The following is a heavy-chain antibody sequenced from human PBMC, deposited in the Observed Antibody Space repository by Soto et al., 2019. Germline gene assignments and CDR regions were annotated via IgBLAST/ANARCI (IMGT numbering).Heavy chain of an antibody. D-gene: IGHD3-9*01. J-gene: IGHJ4*02. Sequence: GASVKVSGKASGYTFISYIIHWVRQAPGQRLEWMGWINADNGNTKYSQKLQGRVTITRDTSASTAYMELSSLRSEDTAIYYCARDPLDILTGYPYYFDYWGQGALVTVSS. CDR3: ARDPLDILTGYPYYFDY. CDR1: GYTFISYI. CDR2: INADNGNT. V-gene: IGHV1-3*01.